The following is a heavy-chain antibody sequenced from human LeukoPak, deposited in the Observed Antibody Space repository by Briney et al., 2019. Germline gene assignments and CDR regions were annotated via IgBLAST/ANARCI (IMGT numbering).Heavy chain of an antibody. CDR3: ARPYCSGGSCYRYNWFDP. V-gene: IGHV4-4*07. CDR2: IYTRGST. D-gene: IGHD2-15*01. CDR1: GGSINNYD. J-gene: IGHJ5*02. Sequence: SETLSLTCTVAGGSINNYDWSWIRQPAGKRPEWIGRIYTRGSTNYNPSLKSRVTMSVDTSKNQFSLKLSSVTAADTAVYYCARPYCSGGSCYRYNWFDPWGQGTLVTVSS.